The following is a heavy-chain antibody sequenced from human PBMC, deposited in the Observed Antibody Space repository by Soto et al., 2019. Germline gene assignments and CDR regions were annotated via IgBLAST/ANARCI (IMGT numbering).Heavy chain of an antibody. CDR2: IYYSGST. Sequence: PSETLSLTCTVSGGSVSSISNFWGWIRQPPGKGLEFIGIIYYSGSTYYNPSLKSRVTISVDASKNQFSLKMSSVTAADTAVYFCARIGGYCSSNSCYPFDCWGQGTLVTVS. J-gene: IGHJ4*02. V-gene: IGHV4-39*01. CDR1: GGSVSSISNF. CDR3: ARIGGYCSSNSCYPFDC. D-gene: IGHD2-2*01.